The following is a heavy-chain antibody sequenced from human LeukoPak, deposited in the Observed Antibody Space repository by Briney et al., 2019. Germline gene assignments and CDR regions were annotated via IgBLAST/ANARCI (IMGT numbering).Heavy chain of an antibody. J-gene: IGHJ4*02. V-gene: IGHV3-30*02. Sequence: GGSLRLSCAASGFTFSSYGMHWVRQAPGKGLEWVAFIRYDGSNKYYADSVKGRFTISRDNSKNTLYLQMNSLRAEDTAVYYCAKGDGDLYYFDYWGQGTLVTVSS. D-gene: IGHD4-17*01. CDR3: AKGDGDLYYFDY. CDR2: IRYDGSNK. CDR1: GFTFSSYG.